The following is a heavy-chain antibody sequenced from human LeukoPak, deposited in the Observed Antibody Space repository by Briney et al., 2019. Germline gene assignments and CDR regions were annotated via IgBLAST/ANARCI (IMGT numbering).Heavy chain of an antibody. CDR3: ARDSQEFFQH. J-gene: IGHJ1*01. Sequence: PGGSLRLSCAASGFTFGNYAIHWVRQAPGKGLEWVSLISGDGGSTYYADSMKGRFTISRDNSKNSLYLQMNSLRTEDTALYYCARDSQEFFQHWGQGTLVTVSS. CDR2: ISGDGGST. CDR1: GFTFGNYA. V-gene: IGHV3-43*02.